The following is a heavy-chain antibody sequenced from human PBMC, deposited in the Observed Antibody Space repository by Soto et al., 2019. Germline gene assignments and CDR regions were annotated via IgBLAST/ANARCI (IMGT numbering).Heavy chain of an antibody. Sequence: GGSLRLSCAASGFTFSSYGMHWARQAPGKGLEWVAVISYDGSNKYYADSVKGRFTISRDNSKNTLYLHMNSLRAEDTAVYYCANDYWGTKNKYYYYYMDVWGKGTTVTVSS. J-gene: IGHJ6*03. D-gene: IGHD7-27*01. CDR3: ANDYWGTKNKYYYYYMDV. V-gene: IGHV3-30*18. CDR1: GFTFSSYG. CDR2: ISYDGSNK.